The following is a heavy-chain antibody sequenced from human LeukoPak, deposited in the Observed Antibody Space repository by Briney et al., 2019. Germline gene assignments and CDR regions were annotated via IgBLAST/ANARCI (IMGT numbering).Heavy chain of an antibody. D-gene: IGHD2-2*01. CDR2: ISGSGGST. J-gene: IGHJ4*02. CDR1: GFTFSSYA. CDR3: AKGKLGVVLTNFDY. Sequence: GGSLRLSCAASGFTFSSYAMSWVRQAPGKGLEWVSAISGSGGSTYYADSVKGRFSISRDNSKNTLYLQMNSLRAEDTAVYYCAKGKLGVVLTNFDYWGQGTLVTVSS. V-gene: IGHV3-23*01.